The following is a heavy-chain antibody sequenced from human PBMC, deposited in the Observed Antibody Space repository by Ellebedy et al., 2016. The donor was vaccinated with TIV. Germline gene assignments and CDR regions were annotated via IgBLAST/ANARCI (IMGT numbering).Heavy chain of an antibody. CDR3: VKRAGATVAGRAFDI. D-gene: IGHD6-13*01. V-gene: IGHV3-23*01. Sequence: GGSLRLSXAASGFSFSSFSFNWVRQAPGKGLEWVSAISSSGDITFYADSVKGRFAISRDNSKKTVHLQMNSLRAEETALYYCVKRAGATVAGRAFDIWGQGTMVTVSS. CDR1: GFSFSSFS. CDR2: ISSSGDIT. J-gene: IGHJ3*02.